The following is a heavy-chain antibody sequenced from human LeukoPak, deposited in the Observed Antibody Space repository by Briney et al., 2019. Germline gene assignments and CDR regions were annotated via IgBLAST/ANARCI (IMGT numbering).Heavy chain of an antibody. CDR3: ARVGSSWDLLDY. V-gene: IGHV3-7*01. CDR1: GFTFSSYA. J-gene: IGHJ4*02. D-gene: IGHD6-13*01. Sequence: GGSLRLSCAASGFTFSSYAMSWVRQALGKGLEWVANTHQDESEKQYGDSVKGRFTISRDNAKNSLYLQMNSLRAEDTAIYYCARVGSSWDLLDYWGQGTLVTVSS. CDR2: THQDESEK.